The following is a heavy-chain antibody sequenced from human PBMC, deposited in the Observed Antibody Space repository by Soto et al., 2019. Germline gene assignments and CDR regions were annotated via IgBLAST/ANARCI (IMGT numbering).Heavy chain of an antibody. J-gene: IGHJ6*02. CDR2: IIPIFGTA. CDR1: GGTFSSYA. V-gene: IGHV1-69*13. D-gene: IGHD2-15*01. Sequence: SVKVSCKASGGTFSSYAISWVRQAPGQGLEWMGGIIPIFGTANYAQKFQGRVTITADESTSTAYMELSSLRSEDTAVYYCARDKRVAATRYYDMDVWGQGTTVTVSS. CDR3: ARDKRVAATRYYDMDV.